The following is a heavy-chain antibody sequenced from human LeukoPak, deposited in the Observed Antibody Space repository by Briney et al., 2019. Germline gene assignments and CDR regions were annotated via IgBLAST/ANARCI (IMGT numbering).Heavy chain of an antibody. Sequence: SETLSLTCTVSGGSISNGDHYWSWIRQHPGKGLEWIGHIYYSGSTYYNPSLKSRVTISVDRSKNQFSLKLSSVTAADTAVYYCARVTDRWGTKTYDYWGQGTLVTVSS. CDR2: IYYSGST. D-gene: IGHD3-16*01. V-gene: IGHV4-30-4*08. J-gene: IGHJ4*02. CDR1: GGSISNGDHY. CDR3: ARVTDRWGTKTYDY.